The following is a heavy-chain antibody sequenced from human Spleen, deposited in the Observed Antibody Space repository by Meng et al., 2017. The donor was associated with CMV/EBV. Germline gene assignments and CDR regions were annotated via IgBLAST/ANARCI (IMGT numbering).Heavy chain of an antibody. CDR2: INPNSGGT. CDR3: ARGLLLGIQLWIRFDY. Sequence: ASVKVSCKASGYTFTGYYMHWVRQAPGQGLEWMGWINPNSGGTNYAQKFQGRVTMTRDTSISTAYMELSRLRSDDTAVYYCARGLLLGIQLWIRFDYWGQGTLVTVSS. J-gene: IGHJ4*02. D-gene: IGHD5-18*01. CDR1: GYTFTGYY. V-gene: IGHV1-2*02.